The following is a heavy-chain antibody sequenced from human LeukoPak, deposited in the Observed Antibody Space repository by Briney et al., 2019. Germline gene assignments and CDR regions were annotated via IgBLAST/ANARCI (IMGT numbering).Heavy chain of an antibody. CDR3: ARSSWFGVFDP. J-gene: IGHJ5*02. D-gene: IGHD3-10*01. Sequence: SETLSLTCAVYGGSFSGYYWSWIRQPPGKGLEWIGEINHSGSTNYNPSLTSRVTISVDTSKNQFSLKLSSVTAADTAVYYCARSSWFGVFDPWGQGTLVTVSS. CDR2: INHSGST. V-gene: IGHV4-34*01. CDR1: GGSFSGYY.